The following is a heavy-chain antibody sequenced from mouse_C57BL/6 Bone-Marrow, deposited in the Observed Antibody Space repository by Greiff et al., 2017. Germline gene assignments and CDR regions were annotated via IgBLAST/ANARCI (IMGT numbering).Heavy chain of an antibody. Sequence: QVQLQQSGAELVRPGTSVKLSCKASGYTFTSYWMHWVKQRPGQGLEWIGVIDPSDSYTNYNQKFKGKATLTVDTSSSTAYMQLSSLTSEDSAVYYCARDSAIYYYGSLVLFDYWGQGTTLTVSS. CDR1: GYTFTSYW. J-gene: IGHJ2*01. V-gene: IGHV1-59*01. CDR3: ARDSAIYYYGSLVLFDY. D-gene: IGHD1-1*01. CDR2: IDPSDSYT.